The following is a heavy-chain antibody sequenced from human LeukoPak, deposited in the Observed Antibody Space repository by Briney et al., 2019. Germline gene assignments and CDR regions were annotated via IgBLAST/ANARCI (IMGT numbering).Heavy chain of an antibody. J-gene: IGHJ6*02. D-gene: IGHD6-13*01. Sequence: SETLSLTCSVSGGSINSGPYYWGWIRQPPGKGLEWIGSISYSGSTSYNPSLKSRVTISVDTSKNQFSLKLSSVTAADTAVYYCARLGAPGGTRSGYYYYGMDVWGQGTTVTVSS. V-gene: IGHV4-39*01. CDR1: GGSINSGPYY. CDR3: ARLGAPGGTRSGYYYYGMDV. CDR2: ISYSGST.